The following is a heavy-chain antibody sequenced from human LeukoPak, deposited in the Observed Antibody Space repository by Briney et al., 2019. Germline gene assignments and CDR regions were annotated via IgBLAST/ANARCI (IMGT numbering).Heavy chain of an antibody. Sequence: GGSLRLSCAASGFNFGSYSMTWVRQAPGKGLEWVSSIVSGSARSTYYADSVKGRFTISRDNSKNTLYLQMNSLRAEDTAVYYCAKRHSSGWYYLDYWGQGTLVTVSS. V-gene: IGHV3-23*01. D-gene: IGHD6-19*01. CDR1: GFNFGSYS. CDR3: AKRHSSGWYYLDY. CDR2: IVSGSARST. J-gene: IGHJ4*02.